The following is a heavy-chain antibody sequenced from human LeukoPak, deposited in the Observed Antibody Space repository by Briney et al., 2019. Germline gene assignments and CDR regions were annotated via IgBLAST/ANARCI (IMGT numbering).Heavy chain of an antibody. Sequence: PGGSLRLSCAASGFAFSRYSMNWVRQAPGKGLEWVSYISSSSRIIYYADSLKGRFTISRDNAKNSLYLQLNSLRADDTAVYYCARGYSYGYNYWGQGTLVTVSS. J-gene: IGHJ4*02. CDR3: ARGYSYGYNY. D-gene: IGHD5-18*01. V-gene: IGHV3-48*01. CDR2: ISSSSRII. CDR1: GFAFSRYS.